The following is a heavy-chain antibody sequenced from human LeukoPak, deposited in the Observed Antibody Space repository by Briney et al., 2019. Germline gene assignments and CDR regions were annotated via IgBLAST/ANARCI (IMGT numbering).Heavy chain of an antibody. V-gene: IGHV4-34*01. J-gene: IGHJ4*02. CDR3: AREFYGRFDY. CDR2: INHSGST. D-gene: IGHD3-10*01. CDR1: GGSFSGYY. Sequence: SETLSLTCAVYGGSFSGYYWSWIRQPPGKGLEWIGEINHSGSTNYNPSLKSRVTISVDTSKNQFSLKLSSVTAADTAVYYCAREFYGRFDYWGQGTLVTVSS.